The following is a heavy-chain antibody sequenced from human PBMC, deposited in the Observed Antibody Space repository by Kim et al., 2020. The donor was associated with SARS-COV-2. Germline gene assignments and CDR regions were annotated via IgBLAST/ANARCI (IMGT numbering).Heavy chain of an antibody. D-gene: IGHD5-18*01. CDR3: ARDVGSYGYGFWYFDL. CDR1: GGSISSYY. V-gene: IGHV4-59*01. CDR2: IYYSGST. J-gene: IGHJ2*01. Sequence: SETLSLTCTVSGGSISSYYWSWIRQPPGKGLEWIGYIYYSGSTNYNPSLKSRVTISVDTSKNQFSLKLSSVTAADTAVYYCARDVGSYGYGFWYFDLWGRGTLLTVSS.